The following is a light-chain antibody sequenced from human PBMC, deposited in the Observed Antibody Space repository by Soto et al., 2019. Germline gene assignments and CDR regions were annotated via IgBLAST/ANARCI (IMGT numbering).Light chain of an antibody. Sequence: EIEMTQSPGTLSLSPGAIATLSCRASQSVNTYLAWYQQKPGRAPRLLISDASDRATGIPDRFSGSGSGTDFTLTISRLVPEDFAVYYCQQYGDSPVTFGQGTKVDIK. CDR3: QQYGDSPVT. J-gene: IGKJ1*01. CDR1: QSVNTY. V-gene: IGKV3-20*01. CDR2: DAS.